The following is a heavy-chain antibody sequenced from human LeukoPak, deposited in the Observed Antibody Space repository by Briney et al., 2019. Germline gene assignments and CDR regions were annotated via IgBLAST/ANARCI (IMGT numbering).Heavy chain of an antibody. CDR2: IKQDGSEK. CDR3: ARDLEIYYYGSGSYYNGFDY. CDR1: GFTFSSYW. J-gene: IGHJ4*02. V-gene: IGHV3-7*01. Sequence: GGSLRLSCAASGFTFSSYWMSWVRQAPGEGLEWVANIKQDGSEKYYVDSVKGRFTISRDNAKNSLYLQMNSLRAEDTAVYYCARDLEIYYYGSGSYYNGFDYWGQGTLVTVSS. D-gene: IGHD3-10*01.